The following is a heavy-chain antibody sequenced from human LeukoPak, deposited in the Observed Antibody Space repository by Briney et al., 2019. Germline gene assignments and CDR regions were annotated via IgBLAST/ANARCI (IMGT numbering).Heavy chain of an antibody. CDR3: AELGITMIGGV. CDR1: GFTFSSYE. Sequence: GGSLRLSCAASGFTFSSYEMNWVRQAPGKGLEWVSYISSSGSTIYYADSVKGRFTISRDNAKNSLYLQMNSLRAEDTAVYYCAELGITMIGGVXXXGTTVTISS. D-gene: IGHD3-10*02. J-gene: IGHJ6*01. CDR2: ISSSGSTI. V-gene: IGHV3-48*03.